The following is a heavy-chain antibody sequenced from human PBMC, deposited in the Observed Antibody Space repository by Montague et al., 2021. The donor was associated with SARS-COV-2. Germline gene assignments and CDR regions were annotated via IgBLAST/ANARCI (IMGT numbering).Heavy chain of an antibody. D-gene: IGHD3-3*01. Sequence: SLRLSCAASGFTFSSYSMNWVRQAPGKGLEWVSFISTSSSTIYYADCVKGRFTISRDNAKNSLYLQMNSLRDEDTAAYYCARDGGTITIFGVLSMLRYFDYWGQGTLVTISS. V-gene: IGHV3-48*02. CDR2: ISTSSSTI. CDR3: ARDGGTITIFGVLSMLRYFDY. J-gene: IGHJ4*02. CDR1: GFTFSSYS.